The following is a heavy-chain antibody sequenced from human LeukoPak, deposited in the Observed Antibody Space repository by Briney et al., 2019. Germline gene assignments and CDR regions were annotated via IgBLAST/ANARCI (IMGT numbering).Heavy chain of an antibody. D-gene: IGHD3-22*01. CDR3: ARRWGDSSSPLDS. J-gene: IGHJ4*02. Sequence: QPGGSLRLSCGASGFTFSSYEMNWVRQAPGKGLEWVSYISSSGTTIYYADAVKGRFTIYRDNAKNSLYLQMNSLRAEDTAVYYCARRWGDSSSPLDSWGQGTLVTVSS. CDR2: ISSSGTTI. CDR1: GFTFSSYE. V-gene: IGHV3-48*03.